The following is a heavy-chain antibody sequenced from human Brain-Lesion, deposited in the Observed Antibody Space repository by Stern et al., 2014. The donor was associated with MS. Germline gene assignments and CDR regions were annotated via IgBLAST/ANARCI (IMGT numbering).Heavy chain of an antibody. CDR2: IWFDGTKK. Sequence: QVQLVQSGGGVVQPGRSLRLSCAVSGFTFSSYGMYWVRQAPGKGLEWVAGIWFDGTKKNHIESVKGRFHISRDNSKNTLSLQMTSLRAEDTAVYYCAKDKKDSSGWNLYFYGMDVWGQGTTVIVSS. V-gene: IGHV3-33*06. CDR1: GFTFSSYG. D-gene: IGHD6-19*01. CDR3: AKDKKDSSGWNLYFYGMDV. J-gene: IGHJ6*02.